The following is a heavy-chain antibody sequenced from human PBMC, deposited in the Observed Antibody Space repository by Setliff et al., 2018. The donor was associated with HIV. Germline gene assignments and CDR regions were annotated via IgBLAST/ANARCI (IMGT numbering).Heavy chain of an antibody. CDR3: AITSRGYSLQRGGAFDI. J-gene: IGHJ3*02. Sequence: SVMVSCKGSGDTFTTYVVSWVRQAPGQGLEWMGGRSPIFSTTNYAQKFQGRVTITTDESTSRAYMELSSLRSEDTAVYHCAITSRGYSLQRGGAFDIWGQGTLVTVSS. D-gene: IGHD3-22*01. CDR2: RSPIFSTT. V-gene: IGHV1-69*05. CDR1: GDTFTTYV.